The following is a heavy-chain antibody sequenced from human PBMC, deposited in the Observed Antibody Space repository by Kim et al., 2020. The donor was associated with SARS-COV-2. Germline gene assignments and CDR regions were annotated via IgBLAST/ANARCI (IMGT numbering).Heavy chain of an antibody. D-gene: IGHD6-13*01. J-gene: IGHJ6*02. V-gene: IGHV5-10-1*01. CDR1: GYSFTSYW. CDR3: ATWGAIAAAGGYYYYYGMDV. CDR2: IDPSDSYT. Sequence: GESLKISCKGSGYSFTSYWISWVRQMPGKGLEWMGRIDPSDSYTNYSPSFQGHVTISADKSINTAYLQWSSLKASDTAMYYCATWGAIAAAGGYYYYYGMDVWGQGTTVTVSS.